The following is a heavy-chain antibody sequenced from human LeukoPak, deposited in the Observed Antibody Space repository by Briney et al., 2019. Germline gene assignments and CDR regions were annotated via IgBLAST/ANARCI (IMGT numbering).Heavy chain of an antibody. J-gene: IGHJ4*02. D-gene: IGHD3-10*01. Sequence: GGSLRLSCAASGFTFSSYWMHWVRQAPGKGLVWVARINTNGSPTQYADSVKGRFTISRDNAKNTLYLQMNSLRAEDTAVYYCAGDLISGSGSLGYWGQGTLVTVSS. CDR2: INTNGSPT. CDR1: GFTFSSYW. V-gene: IGHV3-74*01. CDR3: AGDLISGSGSLGY.